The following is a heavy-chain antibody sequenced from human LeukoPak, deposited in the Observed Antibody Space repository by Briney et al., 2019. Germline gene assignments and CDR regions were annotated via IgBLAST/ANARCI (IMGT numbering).Heavy chain of an antibody. V-gene: IGHV4-30-4*01. CDR3: ARGLGPIPGRTTVPYFDY. CDR1: GGSISSGDYY. CDR2: IYYSGST. J-gene: IGHJ4*02. D-gene: IGHD4-17*01. Sequence: SQTLSLTCTVSGGSISSGDYYWSWIRQPPGKGLEWIGYIYYSGSTYYNPSLKSRVTISVDTSKNQFSLKLSSVTAADTAVYYCARGLGPIPGRTTVPYFDYWGQGTLVTVSS.